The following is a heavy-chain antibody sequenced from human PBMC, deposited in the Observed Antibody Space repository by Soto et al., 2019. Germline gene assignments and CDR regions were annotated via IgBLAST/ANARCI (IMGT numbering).Heavy chain of an antibody. J-gene: IGHJ5*02. V-gene: IGHV2-5*01. D-gene: IGHD1-26*01. CDR3: AHRHGIVWSTWNWFDP. CDR2: IYWNDDK. CDR1: GFSLSTSGVG. Sequence: SGPTLVNPTQTLTLTCTFSGFSLSTSGVGVGWIRQPPGKALEWLAFIYWNDDKRYSPSLKSRLTITKDTSKNQVVLTMTNMDPVDTATYYCAHRHGIVWSTWNWFDPWGQGTLVTVS.